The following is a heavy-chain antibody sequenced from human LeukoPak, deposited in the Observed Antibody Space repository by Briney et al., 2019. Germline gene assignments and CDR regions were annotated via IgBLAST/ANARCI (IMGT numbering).Heavy chain of an antibody. CDR2: IIPIFGTA. Sequence: SVKFSCKASGGTFSSYAISWVRQAPGQGLEWMGGIIPIFGTANYAQKFQGRVTITADESTSTAYMELSSLRSEDTAVYYCARDRYDSSGYYSWSFDYWGQGTLVTVSS. V-gene: IGHV1-69*13. CDR1: GGTFSSYA. J-gene: IGHJ4*02. CDR3: ARDRYDSSGYYSWSFDY. D-gene: IGHD3-22*01.